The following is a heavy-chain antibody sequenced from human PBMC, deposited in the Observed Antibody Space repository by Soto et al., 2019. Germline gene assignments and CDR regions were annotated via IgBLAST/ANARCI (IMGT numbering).Heavy chain of an antibody. J-gene: IGHJ6*02. Sequence: ASVKVSCKAIGYSFTSHYMHWVRQAPGQGLEWMGTIYPGGVNVAYAQKFEGRVTMTKDTSTSTVYMELNSLTSEDTAVYYCAKEIRRIGMILVVSRYGMDVWGQGTTVTVSS. CDR1: GYSFTSHY. CDR3: AKEIRRIGMILVVSRYGMDV. D-gene: IGHD3-22*01. V-gene: IGHV1-46*01. CDR2: IYPGGVNV.